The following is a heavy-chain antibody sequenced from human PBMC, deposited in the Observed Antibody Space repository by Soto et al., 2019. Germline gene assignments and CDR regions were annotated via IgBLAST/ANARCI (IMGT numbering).Heavy chain of an antibody. V-gene: IGHV3-30*18. CDR3: AKDYGDYMWYYYYYMDV. CDR1: GFTFSSYG. J-gene: IGHJ6*03. Sequence: PGGSLRLSCAASGFTFSSYGMHWVRQAPGKGLEWVAVISYDGSNKYYADSVKGRFTISRDNSKNTLYLQMNSLRAEDTAVYYCAKDYGDYMWYYYYYMDVWGKGTTVTVSS. CDR2: ISYDGSNK. D-gene: IGHD4-17*01.